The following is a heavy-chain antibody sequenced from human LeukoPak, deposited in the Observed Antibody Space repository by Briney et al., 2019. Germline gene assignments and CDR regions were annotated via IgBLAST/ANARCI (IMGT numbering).Heavy chain of an antibody. CDR2: IYHTGST. CDR3: ARARFGQFQYYFDY. J-gene: IGHJ4*02. D-gene: IGHD3-10*01. Sequence: SEALSLTCAVSGGSISSGGYSWSWIRQPPGKGLEWIGYIYHTGSTYYNPSLKSRVTISVDRSKNQFSLKLSSVTAADTAVYYCARARFGQFQYYFDYWGQGTLVTVSS. CDR1: GGSISSGGYS. V-gene: IGHV4-30-2*01.